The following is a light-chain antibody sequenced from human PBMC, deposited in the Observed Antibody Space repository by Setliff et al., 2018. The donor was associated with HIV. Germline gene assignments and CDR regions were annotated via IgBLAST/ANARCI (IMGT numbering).Light chain of an antibody. J-gene: IGLJ3*02. CDR1: SGSVSTNYY. CDR2: TTN. V-gene: IGLV8-61*01. Sequence: TVVTQEPSFSVSPGGTVTLTCGLSSGSVSTNYYPSWYQQTPGQAPRTLIFTTNTRSSGVPDRFSGSILGNKAALTITGAQADDESNYYCALYLGSGIWVFGGGTK. CDR3: ALYLGSGIWV.